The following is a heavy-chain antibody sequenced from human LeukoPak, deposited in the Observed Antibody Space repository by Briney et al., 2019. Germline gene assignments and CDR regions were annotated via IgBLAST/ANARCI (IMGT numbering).Heavy chain of an antibody. CDR2: IYTGGTT. Sequence: GGSLTLSCAASGWTVTSYHLNWVRQAPGKGLEWVGVIYTGGTTHYADSLKYRFTISKDDSINTLYLQMHSVRAEDTAVYYCARDSSSYYFDYWGQGTLVTVSS. CDR3: ARDSSSYYFDY. J-gene: IGHJ4*02. CDR1: GWTVTSYH. D-gene: IGHD6-6*01. V-gene: IGHV3-66*01.